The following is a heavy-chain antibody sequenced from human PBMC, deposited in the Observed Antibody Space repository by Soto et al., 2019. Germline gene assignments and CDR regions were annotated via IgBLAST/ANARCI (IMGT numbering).Heavy chain of an antibody. CDR3: ARRYYGDYEALYYYGMDV. D-gene: IGHD4-17*01. CDR2: IIPIFGTA. Sequence: SVKVSCKASGGTFSSYAISWVRQAPGQGLEWMGGIIPIFGTANYAQKFQGRVTITADESTSTAYMELSSLRSEDTAVYYCARRYYGDYEALYYYGMDVWGQGTTVTVS. V-gene: IGHV1-69*13. J-gene: IGHJ6*02. CDR1: GGTFSSYA.